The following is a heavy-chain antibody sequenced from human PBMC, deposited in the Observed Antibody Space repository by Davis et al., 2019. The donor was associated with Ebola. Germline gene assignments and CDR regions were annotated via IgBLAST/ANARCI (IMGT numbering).Heavy chain of an antibody. CDR1: GWSFSGYY. CDR3: ATNPGGIPV. CDR2: INHGGTT. J-gene: IGHJ4*02. Sequence: SETLSLTCAVYGWSFSGYYWSWIRQSPEKGLQWIGEINHGGTTDYNPSLKSRVTMSKDTSKNQFSLRLRSVTAADTAVYYCATNPGGIPVWGQGTLVTVSS. D-gene: IGHD3-16*01. V-gene: IGHV4-34*01.